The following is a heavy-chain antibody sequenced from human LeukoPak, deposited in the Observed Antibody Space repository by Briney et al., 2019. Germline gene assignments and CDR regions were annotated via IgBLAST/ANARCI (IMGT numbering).Heavy chain of an antibody. Sequence: PGGSLRLSCAASGFTFSSYWMHWVRQAPGKGLVWVSRINSDGSSTSYADSVKGRFTISRDNAKNTLYLQMNSLRAEDTAVYYCASFLYSSGDGVFDYWGQGTLVTVSS. CDR3: ASFLYSSGDGVFDY. V-gene: IGHV3-74*01. CDR2: INSDGSST. CDR1: GFTFSSYW. D-gene: IGHD6-19*01. J-gene: IGHJ4*02.